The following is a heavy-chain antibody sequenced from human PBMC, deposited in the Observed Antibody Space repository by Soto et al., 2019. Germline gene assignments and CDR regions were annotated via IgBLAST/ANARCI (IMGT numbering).Heavy chain of an antibody. J-gene: IGHJ4*02. CDR2: IYPSDSDT. V-gene: IGHV5-51*01. CDR3: ASGGVSTRTFDS. CDR1: GYNFAGYW. Sequence: PGASLKISCKGSGYNFAGYWIAWVRQMPGKGLELMGIIYPSDSDTRYRPSFQGQVTISADKSISSAYLQWSSLRASDTAMYYCASGGVSTRTFDSWRQGTPVTVSS. D-gene: IGHD3-3*01.